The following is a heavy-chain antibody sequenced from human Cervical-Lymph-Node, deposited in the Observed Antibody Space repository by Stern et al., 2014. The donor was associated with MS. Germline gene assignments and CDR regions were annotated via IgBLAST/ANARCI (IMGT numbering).Heavy chain of an antibody. Sequence: VQLVESGGGVVQPGRALRLSCAATGFNFSSYAMQWVRQAPGKGLEWLAVISYDGSKAYYTESVKGRFTVSRDNSNNTLFRQVSSLRPEDTAEYYCARDLVWFGELDWGAMDVWGHGTTVTVSS. D-gene: IGHD3-10*01. J-gene: IGHJ6*02. CDR2: ISYDGSKA. V-gene: IGHV3-30-3*01. CDR3: ARDLVWFGELDWGAMDV. CDR1: GFNFSSYA.